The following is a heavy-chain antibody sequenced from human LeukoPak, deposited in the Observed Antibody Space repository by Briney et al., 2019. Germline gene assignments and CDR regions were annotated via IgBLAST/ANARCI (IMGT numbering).Heavy chain of an antibody. J-gene: IGHJ3*02. CDR3: ARGLGMNDAFDI. CDR1: GFTFSSYW. Sequence: PGGSLRLSCAASGFTFSSYWMSWVRQAPGKGLEWVANIKQNESEKYYVDSVKGRFTISRDNAKNSLYLQMTSLRAEDTAVYYCARGLGMNDAFDIWGQGTMVTVSS. V-gene: IGHV3-7*01. CDR2: IKQNESEK.